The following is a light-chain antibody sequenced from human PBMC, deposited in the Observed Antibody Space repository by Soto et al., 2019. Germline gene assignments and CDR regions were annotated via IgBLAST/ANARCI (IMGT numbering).Light chain of an antibody. J-gene: IGLJ2*01. V-gene: IGLV2-8*01. CDR2: AVT. CDR3: SSYAGSNNYVV. Sequence: QSALTQPPSASGSPGQSVTISCTGTSSDVGAYNFVSRYRQHPGKAPKLMIYAVTQRPSGVPDRFSGSKSGNTASLTVSGLQAEDEADYYCSSYAGSNNYVVFGGGTKLTVL. CDR1: SSDVGAYNF.